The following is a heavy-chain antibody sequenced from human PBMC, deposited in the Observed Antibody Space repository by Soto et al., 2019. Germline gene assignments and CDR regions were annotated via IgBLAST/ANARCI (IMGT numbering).Heavy chain of an antibody. Sequence: QVELMQSGPEVKRPGTSVKVSCKASGYTFITSGINWVRQTPGQALEWVGWISPANADKKYAQKFKDRVTLTSGTSTDTVYMELTNLRSDDTAVYFCARGRYFATTHRQWWYFDFWGRGTPVTVSS. J-gene: IGHJ2*01. CDR1: GYTFITSG. CDR3: ARGRYFATTHRQWWYFDF. V-gene: IGHV1-18*01. D-gene: IGHD6-19*01. CDR2: ISPANADK.